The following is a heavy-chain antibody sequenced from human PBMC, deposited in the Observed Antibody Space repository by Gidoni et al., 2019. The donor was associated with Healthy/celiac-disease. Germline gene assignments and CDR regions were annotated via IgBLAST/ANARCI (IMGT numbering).Heavy chain of an antibody. J-gene: IGHJ5*02. D-gene: IGHD2-2*01. CDR1: GFTFSSYA. Sequence: QVQLVASGGGVVQPGRSLRLSCAASGFTFSSYAMHWVRQAPGKGLELVAVISYDGSNKYYADAVKGRFTISRDKSKNTLYLQMNSLRAEDTAVYYCARAGFDCSSTSCYGDWFDPWGQGTLVTVAS. V-gene: IGHV3-30-3*01. CDR3: ARAGFDCSSTSCYGDWFDP. CDR2: ISYDGSNK.